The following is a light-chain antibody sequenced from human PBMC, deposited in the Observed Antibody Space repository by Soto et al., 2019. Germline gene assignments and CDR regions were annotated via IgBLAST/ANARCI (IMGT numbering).Light chain of an antibody. Sequence: ETVLTQSPGTLSLSPGERATLSCRASQTIRSNYLAWYRQTPGQAPRLLIYGASNRATGIADRFSGSGSGTDFTLVISRLEPEDFALYYCQQYGSSPWRFGQGTKVETK. V-gene: IGKV3-20*01. CDR3: QQYGSSPWR. CDR2: GAS. J-gene: IGKJ1*01. CDR1: QTIRSNY.